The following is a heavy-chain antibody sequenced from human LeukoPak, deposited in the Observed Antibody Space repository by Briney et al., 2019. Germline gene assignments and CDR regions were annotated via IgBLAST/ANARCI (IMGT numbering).Heavy chain of an antibody. CDR2: IIPIFGTA. J-gene: IGHJ6*02. CDR3: ASPRTSGYYYGGRGVHHYYYYYGMDV. CDR1: GGTFSSYA. Sequence: ASVKVSCKASGGTFSSYAISWVRQAPGQGLEWMGGIIPIFGTANYAQKFQGRVTITADESTSTAYMELSSLRSEDTAVYYCASPRTSGYYYGGRGVHHYYYYYGMDVWGQGTRSPSP. D-gene: IGHD3-22*01. V-gene: IGHV1-69*13.